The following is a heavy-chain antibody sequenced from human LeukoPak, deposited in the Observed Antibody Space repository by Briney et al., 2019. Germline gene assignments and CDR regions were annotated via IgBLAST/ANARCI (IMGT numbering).Heavy chain of an antibody. CDR2: SHTGGSI. Sequence: MTSETLSLTCTVSGVSISGFYWNWIRQPPRKGLEWVGYSHTGGSISSNPSLNSRVAFSMDTSKNQVSLRLNSVTATDTAVYYCARRRGGSGEGEFDYWGQGIPVTVST. CDR1: GVSISGFY. D-gene: IGHD3-10*01. V-gene: IGHV4-4*08. CDR3: ARRRGGSGEGEFDY. J-gene: IGHJ4*02.